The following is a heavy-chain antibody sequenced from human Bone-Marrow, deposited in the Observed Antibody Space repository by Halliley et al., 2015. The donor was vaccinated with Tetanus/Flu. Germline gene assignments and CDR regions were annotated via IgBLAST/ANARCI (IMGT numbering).Heavy chain of an antibody. V-gene: IGHV3-30-3*01. D-gene: IGHD3-22*01. J-gene: IGHJ4*02. CDR2: ISHDGNSE. CDR1: GFTFSNYA. CDR3: TRGVTMVVEFDY. Sequence: SLRLSCAASGFTFSNYAVHWARQAPGKGLEWVAVISHDGNSEYYADSVRGRFTISRDNSKNTVYLQMSSLRPEDTAVYYCTRGVTMVVEFDYWGQGTLVTVSS.